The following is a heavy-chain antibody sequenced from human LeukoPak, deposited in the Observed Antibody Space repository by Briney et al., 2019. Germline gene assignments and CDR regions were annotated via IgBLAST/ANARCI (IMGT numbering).Heavy chain of an antibody. D-gene: IGHD2-15*01. J-gene: IGHJ6*03. Sequence: ASVKVSCKASGYTFTSYDINWVRQATGQGLEWMGWMNPNSGNTGYAQKFQGRVTITRNTSISTAYMELSSLRSEDTAVYYCARGYFHGILRGYYYYMDVWGKGTTVTVSS. CDR3: ARGYFHGILRGYYYYMDV. V-gene: IGHV1-8*03. CDR1: GYTFTSYD. CDR2: MNPNSGNT.